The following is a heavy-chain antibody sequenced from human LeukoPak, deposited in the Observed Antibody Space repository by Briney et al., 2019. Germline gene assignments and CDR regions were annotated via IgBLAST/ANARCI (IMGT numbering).Heavy chain of an antibody. CDR2: ISGDGSDT. D-gene: IGHD1/OR15-1a*01. J-gene: IGHJ4*02. CDR1: GFAFSSYP. Sequence: GGSLRLSCAASGFAFSSYPMHWVRQAPGKGLESVSAISGDGSDTYYANSVRGRFTISRDNSKNTLYLQMGSLTAEDMAVYHCAREGTPGSLDYWGQGILVIVSS. CDR3: AREGTPGSLDY. V-gene: IGHV3-64*01.